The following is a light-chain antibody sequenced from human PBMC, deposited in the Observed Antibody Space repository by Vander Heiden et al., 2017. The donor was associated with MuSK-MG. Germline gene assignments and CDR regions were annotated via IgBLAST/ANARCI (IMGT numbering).Light chain of an antibody. CDR3: QYADSSGTHVV. V-gene: IGLV3-25*02. Sequence: SYELTQPPSVSVSPGQTARIPCSGDALPTQYAYWYQQKPGQETVRGIEKDSERPSGIPERFSCYSAGNNVTWKTSGVQAEEEADEYCQYADSSGTHVVFGGGTKLTVL. CDR2: KDS. CDR1: ALPTQY. J-gene: IGLJ2*01.